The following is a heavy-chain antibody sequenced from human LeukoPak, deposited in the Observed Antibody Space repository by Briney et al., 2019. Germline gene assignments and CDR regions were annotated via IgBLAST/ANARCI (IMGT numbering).Heavy chain of an antibody. V-gene: IGHV1-18*01. CDR1: GYTFTSYG. D-gene: IGHD2/OR15-2a*01. CDR2: ISAYNGDT. Sequence: ASVKVSCKASGYTFTSYGINWVRQAPGQGLDWMGWISAYNGDTISAQKLQGRVTITAHKSTSTAYMELSSLRSEDTAVYYCARSSNSPYYYYGMDVWGQGTTVTVSS. J-gene: IGHJ6*02. CDR3: ARSSNSPYYYYGMDV.